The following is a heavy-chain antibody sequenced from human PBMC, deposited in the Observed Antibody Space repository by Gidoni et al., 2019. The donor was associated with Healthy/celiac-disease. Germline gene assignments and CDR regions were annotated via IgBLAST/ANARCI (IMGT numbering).Heavy chain of an antibody. CDR2: IFSNDEK. D-gene: IGHD3-3*01. J-gene: IGHJ5*02. Sequence: HVTLKESVPVLLKPTETLTLTCTVSVFSLSNARMGVSWIRQPPGNALELLAHIFSNDEKSYSTSLKSRLTISKDTSKSQVVLTMTNMDPVDTATYYCARISGVWSGYYFLVGWFDPWGQGTLVTVSS. V-gene: IGHV2-26*01. CDR3: ARISGVWSGYYFLVGWFDP. CDR1: VFSLSNARMG.